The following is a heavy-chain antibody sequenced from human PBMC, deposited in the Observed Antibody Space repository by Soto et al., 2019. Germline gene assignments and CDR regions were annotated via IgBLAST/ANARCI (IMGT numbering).Heavy chain of an antibody. D-gene: IGHD6-19*01. CDR1: GYTFSDYF. J-gene: IGHJ6*01. Sequence: QVQLVQSGAEVRKPGASVKVSCKASGYTFSDYFIHWVRQAPGHGLKSLGWINLNTGGSVSTQTFRGRVPLTSDRPMNTAFRELSSLRTHDTAVYFCARGTLAVPAPADLFDYSMDVWGQGTTVTVSA. CDR2: INLNTGGS. CDR3: ARGTLAVPAPADLFDYSMDV. V-gene: IGHV1-2*02.